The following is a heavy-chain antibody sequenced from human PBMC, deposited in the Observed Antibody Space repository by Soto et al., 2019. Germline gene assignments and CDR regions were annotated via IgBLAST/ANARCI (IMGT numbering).Heavy chain of an antibody. CDR2: ISGSGGST. J-gene: IGHJ4*02. CDR3: ARDGKGAAYTFGPYYFDS. CDR1: GFTFSSYA. Sequence: GGSLRLSCAASGFTFSSYAMTWVRQAPGKGLEWVSVISGSGGSTYFADSVRGRFTISRDNGMQSLFLHMNSLRDEDTAVYYCARDGKGAAYTFGPYYFDSWGQGALVTVSS. D-gene: IGHD1-1*01. V-gene: IGHV3-23*01.